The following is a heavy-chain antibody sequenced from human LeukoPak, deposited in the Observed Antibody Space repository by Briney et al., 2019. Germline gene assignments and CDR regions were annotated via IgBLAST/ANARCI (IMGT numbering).Heavy chain of an antibody. V-gene: IGHV1-2*02. CDR2: INPNSGGT. J-gene: IGHJ4*02. CDR3: ARVPITMVRGVIKYYFDY. D-gene: IGHD3-10*01. CDR1: GYTFTGYY. Sequence: VASVKVSCKASGYTFTGYYMHWVRQAPGQGLEWVGWINPNSGGTNYAQKFQGRVTMTRDTSNSTAYMELSRLRSDDTAVYYCARVPITMVRGVIKYYFDYWGQGTLVTVSS.